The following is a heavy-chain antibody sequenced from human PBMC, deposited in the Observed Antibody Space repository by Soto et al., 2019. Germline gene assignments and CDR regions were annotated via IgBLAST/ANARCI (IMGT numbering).Heavy chain of an antibody. Sequence: QVQLVESGGGVVQPGRSLRLSCAASGFTFSSYAMHWVRQAPGKGLEWVAVISYDGSNKYYADSVKGRFTISRDNSKNTLYLQMNSLRAEDTAVYYCARSHLNTVVLDYWGQGTLVTVSS. D-gene: IGHD2-15*01. CDR2: ISYDGSNK. J-gene: IGHJ4*02. V-gene: IGHV3-30-3*01. CDR1: GFTFSSYA. CDR3: ARSHLNTVVLDY.